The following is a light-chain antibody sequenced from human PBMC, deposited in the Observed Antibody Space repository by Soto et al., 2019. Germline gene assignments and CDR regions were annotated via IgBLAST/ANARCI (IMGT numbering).Light chain of an antibody. CDR2: GAS. J-gene: IGKJ4*01. CDR1: QSVRSNY. Sequence: EIVMTQSPATLSLSPGERATLSCRASQSVRSNYLAWYQQKPGRAPRLLIYGASSRATGIPDRFSGSGSGTDFTLTISRLEPEDFAVYYCQQYGSSPRAFGGGTKVEI. V-gene: IGKV3-20*01. CDR3: QQYGSSPRA.